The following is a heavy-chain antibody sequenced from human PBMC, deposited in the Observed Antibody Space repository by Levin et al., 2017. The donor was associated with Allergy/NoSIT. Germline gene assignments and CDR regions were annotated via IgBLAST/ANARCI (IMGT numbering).Heavy chain of an antibody. D-gene: IGHD6-19*01. CDR2: IYSGGST. CDR3: ARDRHSSGWAYYFDY. J-gene: IGHJ4*02. CDR1: GFTVSSNY. Sequence: PGGSLRLSCAASGFTVSSNYMSWVRQAPGKGLEWVSVIYSGGSTYYADSVKGRFTISRDNSKNTLYLQMNSLRAEDTAVYYCARDRHSSGWAYYFDYWGQGTLVTVSS. V-gene: IGHV3-53*01.